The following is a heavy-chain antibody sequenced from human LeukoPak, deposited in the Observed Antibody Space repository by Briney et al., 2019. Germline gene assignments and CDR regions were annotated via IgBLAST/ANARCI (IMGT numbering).Heavy chain of an antibody. CDR1: GFTFSSYA. D-gene: IGHD4-17*01. Sequence: PGGSLRLSCAAPGFTFSSYAMSWVREAPGKGLEWVSAISGSGGSTYYADSVKGRFTMSRDNAKNSVYLQMNSLRAEDTAVYYCARDDYGATFDAFDIWGQGTMVTVSS. CDR2: ISGSGGST. CDR3: ARDDYGATFDAFDI. J-gene: IGHJ3*02. V-gene: IGHV3-23*01.